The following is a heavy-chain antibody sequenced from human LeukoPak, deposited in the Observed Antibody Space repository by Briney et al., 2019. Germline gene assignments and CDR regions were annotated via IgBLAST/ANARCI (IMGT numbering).Heavy chain of an antibody. CDR3: ARAGGGAVTT. J-gene: IGHJ4*02. CDR1: GGSISSSSYY. D-gene: IGHD4-17*01. Sequence: SETLSLTCTVSGGSISSSSYYWGWIRQPPGKGLEWVGSIYYSGSTYYNPSLKSRVTISVDTSKNQFSLKLSSVTAADTAGYYWARAGGGAVTTWGQGTLVTVSS. V-gene: IGHV4-39*07. CDR2: IYYSGST.